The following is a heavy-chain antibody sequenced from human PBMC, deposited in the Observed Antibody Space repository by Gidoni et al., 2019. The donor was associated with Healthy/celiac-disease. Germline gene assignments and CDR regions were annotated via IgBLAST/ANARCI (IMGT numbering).Heavy chain of an antibody. V-gene: IGHV1-24*01. CDR3: ATHSRGWDDYYYYYGMDV. J-gene: IGHJ6*02. Sequence: QVQLVQSGAEVKKPGASVKVSCKVSGYTLTELSMHWVRQAPGKGLEWMGGFDPEDGETIYAQKFQGRVTMTEDTSTDTAYMELSSLRSEDTAVYYCATHSRGWDDYYYYYGMDVWGQGTTVTVSS. CDR1: GYTLTELS. CDR2: FDPEDGET. D-gene: IGHD6-19*01.